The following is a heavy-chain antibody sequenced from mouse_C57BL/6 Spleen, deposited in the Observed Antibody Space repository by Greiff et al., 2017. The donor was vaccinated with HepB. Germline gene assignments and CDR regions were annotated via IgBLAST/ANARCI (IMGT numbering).Heavy chain of an antibody. CDR2: IYPRSGNT. Sequence: VQLQQSGAELARPGASVKLSCKASGYTFTSYGISWVKQRTGQGLEWIGEIYPRSGNTYYNKKFKGKATLTADKSSSTAYMELRSLTSEDSAVYFCARPGTDAMDYWGQGTSVTVSS. CDR1: GYTFTSYG. CDR3: ARPGTDAMDY. J-gene: IGHJ4*01. D-gene: IGHD4-1*01. V-gene: IGHV1-81*01.